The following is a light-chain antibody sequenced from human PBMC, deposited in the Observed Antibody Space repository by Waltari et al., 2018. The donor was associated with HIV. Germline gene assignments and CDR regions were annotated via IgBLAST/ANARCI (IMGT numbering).Light chain of an antibody. V-gene: IGKV4-1*01. Sequence: DIVMTQSPDSLAVSLGERATINCKSSQSVLYSSNNKNYLAWYQQKPGQPPKLLIYWASTRESGVPDRFSGSRSGTDFTLTISSLQAEDVAVYYCQQYYSTLLLTFGGGTKVEIK. J-gene: IGKJ4*01. CDR2: WAS. CDR3: QQYYSTLLLT. CDR1: QSVLYSSNNKNY.